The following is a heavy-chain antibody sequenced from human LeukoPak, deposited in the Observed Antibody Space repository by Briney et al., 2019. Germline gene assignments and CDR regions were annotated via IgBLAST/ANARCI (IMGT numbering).Heavy chain of an antibody. Sequence: GGSLRLSCAASGFTFSSYWMSWVRQAPGKGLEWVANIKGDGSEKYYVDSVKGRFTISRDNARNSLYLQMNSLRAEDTAVYYCARDPYSGTYGDTYYYYMDVWGKGTTVTISS. CDR2: IKGDGSEK. V-gene: IGHV3-7*01. J-gene: IGHJ6*03. D-gene: IGHD1-26*01. CDR3: ARDPYSGTYGDTYYYYMDV. CDR1: GFTFSSYW.